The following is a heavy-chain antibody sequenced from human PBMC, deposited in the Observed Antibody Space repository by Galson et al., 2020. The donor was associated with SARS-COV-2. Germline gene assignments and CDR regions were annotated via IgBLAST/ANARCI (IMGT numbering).Heavy chain of an antibody. CDR3: ARQGVNMIVLVTVPGWFFDL. V-gene: IGHV4-38-2*01. J-gene: IGHJ2*01. CDR2: IYPNGRT. Sequence: SETLSLTCAVSGYSVSTTNYWGWVRLAPGKGLAWIGSIYPNGRTYYNPSLESRVTISVDTSRNQFSLTLASVTAADTAFYYCARQGVNMIVLVTVPGWFFDLWGRGTLVTVSS. D-gene: IGHD2-21*02. CDR1: GYSVSTTNY.